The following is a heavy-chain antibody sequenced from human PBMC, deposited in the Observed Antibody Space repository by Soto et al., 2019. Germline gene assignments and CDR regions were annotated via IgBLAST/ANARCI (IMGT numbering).Heavy chain of an antibody. CDR1: GFSLSTSGPG. D-gene: IGHD2-15*01. J-gene: IGHJ4*02. V-gene: IGHV2-5*01. CDR2: IYWNDDK. Sequence: SGPTLVNPTQTLTLTCTFSGFSLSTSGPGVGWICQPPGKALEWLALIYWNDDKRYSPSLKDRLTITRDTSKNQVVLTVSNMGPVDTATYYCARRDTPPTGPYFDSWGQGTLVTVSS. CDR3: ARRDTPPTGPYFDS.